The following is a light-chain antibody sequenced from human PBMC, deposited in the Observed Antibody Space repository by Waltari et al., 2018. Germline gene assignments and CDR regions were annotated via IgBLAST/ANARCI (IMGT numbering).Light chain of an antibody. Sequence: SSELTQDPAVSVALGQTVRITCQGDSLRSDYASWYQQKPGQAPVLVIYGKNNRPSGIPDRFSGSSSGNTASLTITGAQAEDEADYYCNSRDSSGNQWGVFGGGTKLTVL. V-gene: IGLV3-19*01. J-gene: IGLJ2*01. CDR3: NSRDSSGNQWGV. CDR2: GKN. CDR1: SLRSDY.